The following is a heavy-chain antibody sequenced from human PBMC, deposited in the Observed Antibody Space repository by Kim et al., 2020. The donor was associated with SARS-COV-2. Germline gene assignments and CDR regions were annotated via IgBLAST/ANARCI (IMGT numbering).Heavy chain of an antibody. CDR1: GFTFGDYA. V-gene: IGHV3-49*04. J-gene: IGHJ1*01. D-gene: IGHD3-3*01. Sequence: GGSLRLSCTASGFTFGDYAMSWVRQAPGKGLEWVGFIRSKAYGGTTEYAASVKGRFTISRDDSKSIAYLQMNSLKTEDTAVYYCNRDDFWSGYSRYWGQGTLVTVSS. CDR3: NRDDFWSGYSRY. CDR2: IRSKAYGGTT.